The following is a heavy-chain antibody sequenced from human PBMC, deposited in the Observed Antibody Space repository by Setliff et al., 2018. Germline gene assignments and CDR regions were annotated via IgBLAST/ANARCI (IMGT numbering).Heavy chain of an antibody. D-gene: IGHD6-13*01. CDR1: GFTLSSYW. J-gene: IGHJ4*02. Sequence: GGSLRLSCAASGFTLSSYWMHWVRQVPGKGLVWVSRINSDGSSTGYADSVKGRFTISRDNARDSLYLHMNSLGAEDTAVYYCARHTHATYSSSFDYWGQGTLVTVSS. CDR2: INSDGSST. V-gene: IGHV3-74*01. CDR3: ARHTHATYSSSFDY.